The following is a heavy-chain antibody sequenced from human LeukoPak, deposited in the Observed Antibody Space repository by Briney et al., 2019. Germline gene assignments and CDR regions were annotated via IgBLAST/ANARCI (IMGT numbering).Heavy chain of an antibody. V-gene: IGHV3-30-3*01. Sequence: GGSLRLSCAASGFTFSSYAMSWVRQAPGKGLEWVAVISYDGSNKYYADSVKGRFTISRDNSKNTLYLQMNSLRAEDTAVYYCARVRSPYYYDSSGYYSLYYFDYWGQGTLVTVSS. CDR2: ISYDGSNK. J-gene: IGHJ4*02. CDR3: ARVRSPYYYDSSGYYSLYYFDY. CDR1: GFTFSSYA. D-gene: IGHD3-22*01.